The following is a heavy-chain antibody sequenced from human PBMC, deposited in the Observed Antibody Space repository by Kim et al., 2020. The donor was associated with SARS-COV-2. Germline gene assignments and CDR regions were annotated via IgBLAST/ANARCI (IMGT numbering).Heavy chain of an antibody. D-gene: IGHD5-12*01. CDR2: IFHSGRT. CDR1: GGSISRSRYF. V-gene: IGHV4-39*07. J-gene: IGHJ5*02. Sequence: SETLSLTCTVFGGSISRSRYFWDWIRQPPGMGLEWIGTIFHSGRTYYNPSLKSRVTMSIDTSRNQFSLKLSFVTAADTAVYFLGGGPLYYNYGSGAWGQG. CDR3: GGGPLYYNYGSGA.